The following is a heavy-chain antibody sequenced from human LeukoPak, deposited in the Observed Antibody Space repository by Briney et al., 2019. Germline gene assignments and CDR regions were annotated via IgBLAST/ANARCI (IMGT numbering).Heavy chain of an antibody. J-gene: IGHJ4*02. V-gene: IGHV4-59*08. CDR3: AGTYYYDSSGYRYFDY. CDR1: GGSISSYY. CDR2: IYYSGST. Sequence: SETLSLTCTVSGGSISSYYWSWIRQPPGKGLEWIGYIYYSGSTNYNPSLKSRVTISVDTSKNQFSLKLSSVTAADTAVYYCAGTYYYDSSGYRYFDYWGQGTLVTVSS. D-gene: IGHD3-22*01.